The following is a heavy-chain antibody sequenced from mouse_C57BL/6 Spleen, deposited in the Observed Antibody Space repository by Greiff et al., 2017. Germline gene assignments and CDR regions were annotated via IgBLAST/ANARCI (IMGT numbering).Heavy chain of an antibody. CDR2: IYPGDGDT. D-gene: IGHD6-1*01. J-gene: IGHJ4*01. CDR1: GYAFSSSW. Sequence: QVQLQQSGPELVKPGASVKISCKASGYAFSSSWMNWVKQRPGKGLELIGRIYPGDGDTNDNGKFKGKATLTSAKSSSTAYMQLSSLTSEDSAVYFCARTPLMDYWGQGTSVTVSS. V-gene: IGHV1-82*01. CDR3: ARTPLMDY.